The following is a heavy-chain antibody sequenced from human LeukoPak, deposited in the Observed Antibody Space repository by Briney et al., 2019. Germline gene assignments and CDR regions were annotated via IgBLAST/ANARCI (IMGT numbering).Heavy chain of an antibody. J-gene: IGHJ6*03. D-gene: IGHD2-15*01. Sequence: PSGTLSLTCAVSGGSISSSNWWSWVRQPPGKGLEWIGEIYHSGSTNYNPSLKSRVTISVDKSKNQFSLKLSSVTAADTAVYYCARLGGTSFIYYYYYMDVWGKGTTVTVSS. CDR3: ARLGGTSFIYYYYYMDV. CDR2: IYHSGST. V-gene: IGHV4-4*02. CDR1: GGSISSSNW.